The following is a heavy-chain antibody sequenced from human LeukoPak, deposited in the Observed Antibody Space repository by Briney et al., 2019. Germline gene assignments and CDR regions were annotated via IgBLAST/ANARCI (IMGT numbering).Heavy chain of an antibody. CDR1: GGSISSNTYY. CDR3: ARRAGDYSHPYDY. J-gene: IGHJ4*02. V-gene: IGHV4-39*07. D-gene: IGHD3-22*01. CDR2: IYYTGST. Sequence: SETLSLTCTVSGGSISSNTYYWGWIRQPPGKGLEWIGSIYYTGSTYYIPSLKSRVTISVDTSKNQFSLKMRSLTAADTAVYYCARRAGDYSHPYDYWGQGILVTVSS.